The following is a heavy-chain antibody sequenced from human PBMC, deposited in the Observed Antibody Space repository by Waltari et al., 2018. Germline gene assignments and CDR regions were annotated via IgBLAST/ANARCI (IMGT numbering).Heavy chain of an antibody. J-gene: IGHJ4*02. D-gene: IGHD3-10*02. CDR1: GYIFTAYY. V-gene: IGHV1-2*02. CDR3: ARDRASWGHPMSREFDY. Sequence: QIQLVQSGAEVKKPEASVKVSCKPSGYIFTAYYVHWLRQAPGQGCEWMGKVNPRSGDTTYVQKFQDRGTLISDTSINTAQIDMTRLTSTDPAMYYCARDRASWGHPMSREFDYWCRGSLVTVS. CDR2: VNPRSGDT.